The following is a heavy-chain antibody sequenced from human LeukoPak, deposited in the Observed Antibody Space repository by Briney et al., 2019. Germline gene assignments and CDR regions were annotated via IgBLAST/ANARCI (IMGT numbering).Heavy chain of an antibody. CDR2: IIPLFNTP. Sequence: SVKVSCRDSGGTFSSYSINWVRQAPRQGPEWMGGIIPLFNTPNYAQKFQGRVSITADTSTNTTYMELSSLTSEDTAVYYCTRAGIPGYCGAATCSNWLDPWGQGTLVTVSS. V-gene: IGHV1-69*06. CDR1: GGTFSSYS. CDR3: TRAGIPGYCGAATCSNWLDP. D-gene: IGHD2-15*01. J-gene: IGHJ5*02.